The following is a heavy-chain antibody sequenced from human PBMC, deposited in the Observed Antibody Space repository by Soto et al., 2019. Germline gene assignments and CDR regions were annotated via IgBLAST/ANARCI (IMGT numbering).Heavy chain of an antibody. D-gene: IGHD1-1*01. CDR1: GYGFTTYG. CDR3: ARGRYGDY. CDR2: ISAHNGNT. V-gene: IGHV1-18*01. J-gene: IGHJ4*02. Sequence: QVHLVQSGAEVKKPGASVKVSCKGSGYGFTTYGITWVRQAPGQGLEWMAWISAHNGNTNYAQKGQGRGTVTRDTSTSTAYMELRSLRYDDPAVYYCARGRYGDYWGQGALVTVSS.